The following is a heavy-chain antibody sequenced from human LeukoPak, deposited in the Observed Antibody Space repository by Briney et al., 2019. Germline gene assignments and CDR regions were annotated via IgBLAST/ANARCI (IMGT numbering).Heavy chain of an antibody. J-gene: IGHJ4*02. Sequence: SETLSLTCTVSGASISGSGYYWGWIRQPPGKGLEWIGSIYSSRSTYYNASLQSRVTISIETSKNQISLRLNSVTAADTAMYYCAKSGGYGLIDYWGQGTLVTVSS. D-gene: IGHD1-26*01. CDR3: AKSGGYGLIDY. CDR2: IYSSRST. CDR1: GASISGSGYY. V-gene: IGHV4-39*01.